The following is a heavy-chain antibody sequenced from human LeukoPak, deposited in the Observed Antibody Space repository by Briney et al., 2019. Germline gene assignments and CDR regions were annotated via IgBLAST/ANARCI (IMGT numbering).Heavy chain of an antibody. V-gene: IGHV4-4*07. CDR2: IYTSGST. CDR1: GGSISSYY. Sequence: SETLSLTCTVSGGSISSYYWSWILQPAGKGLEWIGRIYTSGSTNYNPSLKSRVTMSVDTSKNQFSLKLSSVTAADTAVYYCARRGVCSGGSCGAFDIWGQGTMVTVSS. CDR3: ARRGVCSGGSCGAFDI. D-gene: IGHD2-15*01. J-gene: IGHJ3*02.